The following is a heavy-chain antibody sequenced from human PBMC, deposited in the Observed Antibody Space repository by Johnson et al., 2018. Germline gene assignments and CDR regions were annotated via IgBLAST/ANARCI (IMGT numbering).Heavy chain of an antibody. D-gene: IGHD2-21*01. V-gene: IGHV3-30*03. CDR2: VSSDGSID. Sequence: QEQLVESGGGVVQPGKSLRLSCVASGFTFSRFGMHWVRQAPGKGLEWVAVVSSDGSIDFYADSVKGRFAISRNNSKNTLSLKLDSLSAEDTAVYFCARVNFASGAHYSGAFDNWGQGTLVTVSS. J-gene: IGHJ3*02. CDR3: ARVNFASGAHYSGAFDN. CDR1: GFTFSRFG.